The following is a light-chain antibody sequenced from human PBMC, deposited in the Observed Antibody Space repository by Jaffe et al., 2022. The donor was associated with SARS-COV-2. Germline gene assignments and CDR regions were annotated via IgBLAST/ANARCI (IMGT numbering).Light chain of an antibody. V-gene: IGKV1-39*01. Sequence: DIQMTQSPSSLSASVGDRVTIACRASQNISSYLNWYQQKPGKAPKLLIYAASSLQSGFPSRFNGGGSGTDFTLTINSLQPEDFATYYCQQSYSNSALTFGGGTKVEIK. CDR3: QQSYSNSALT. J-gene: IGKJ4*01. CDR2: AAS. CDR1: QNISSY.